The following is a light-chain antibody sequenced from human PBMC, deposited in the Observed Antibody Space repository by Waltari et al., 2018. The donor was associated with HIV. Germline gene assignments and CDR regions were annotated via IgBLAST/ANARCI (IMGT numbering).Light chain of an antibody. CDR2: DVS. J-gene: IGLJ3*02. V-gene: IGLV2-11*01. CDR3: CAYGGSCTWV. CDR1: SRDVGGYNY. Sequence: QSALTQPRSVSGSPGQSVTISCTGTSRDVGGYNYVSWDQQHPGKAPKLMIYDVSKRPSGVHARFSASKCGNTASLTISGLQAEDEADYYCCAYGGSCTWVFGGGTKLTVL.